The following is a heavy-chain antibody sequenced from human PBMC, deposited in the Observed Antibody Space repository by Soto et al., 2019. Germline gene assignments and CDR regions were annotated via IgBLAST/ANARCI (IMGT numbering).Heavy chain of an antibody. CDR3: TTDLADYDILTGYPLGCC. CDR1: GFTFSNAW. CDR2: IKSKTDGGTT. Sequence: EVQLVESGGGLVKPGGSLRLACAASGFTFSNAWMNWVRQAPGKGLEWVGRIKSKTDGGTTDYAAPVKGRFTISREDSNNTLYLQMNSLKTEDTAVYYCTTDLADYDILTGYPLGCCWGQGTLVTVSS. J-gene: IGHJ4*02. D-gene: IGHD3-9*01. V-gene: IGHV3-15*07.